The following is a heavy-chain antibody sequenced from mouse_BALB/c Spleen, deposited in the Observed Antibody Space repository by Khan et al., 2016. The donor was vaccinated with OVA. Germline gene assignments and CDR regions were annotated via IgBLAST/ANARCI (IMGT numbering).Heavy chain of an antibody. CDR2: IDPSDSET. CDR3: ARGEKYGYDASWFAY. V-gene: IGHV1-61*01. J-gene: IGHJ3*01. CDR1: GYTFTSYW. Sequence: QVQLQQPGAELVRPGASVKLSCKASGYTFTSYWMNWVKQRPGHGLEWIGRIDPSDSETHYNQMFKDKATLTVDKSSSTAYMQLSSLTSEDSAVYYCARGEKYGYDASWFAYWGQGTLVTVSA. D-gene: IGHD2-2*01.